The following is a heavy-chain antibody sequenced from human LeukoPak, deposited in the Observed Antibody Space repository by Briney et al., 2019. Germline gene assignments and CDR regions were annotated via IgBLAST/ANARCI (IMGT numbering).Heavy chain of an antibody. CDR3: ARDRYYDFWSGLYYYYGMDV. D-gene: IGHD3-3*01. V-gene: IGHV3-7*01. CDR1: GVTFSSHW. J-gene: IGHJ6*02. Sequence: PGGSLRLSCVVSGVTFSSHWMSWVRQAPGKGLGWVANIKQDGSEKYYVDSVKGRFTISRDNAKNSLYLQMNSLRAEDTAVYYCARDRYYDFWSGLYYYYGMDVWGQGTTVTVSS. CDR2: IKQDGSEK.